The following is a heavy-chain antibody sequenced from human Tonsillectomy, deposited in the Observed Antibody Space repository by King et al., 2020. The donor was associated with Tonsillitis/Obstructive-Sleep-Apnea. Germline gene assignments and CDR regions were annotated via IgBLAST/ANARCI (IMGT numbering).Heavy chain of an antibody. CDR1: GYSFTSYW. J-gene: IGHJ6*03. CDR3: ARRARGFDFWSGYYSYYYYMDV. V-gene: IGHV5-51*01. CDR2: IYPGDSDT. Sequence: VQLVESGAEVKKPGESLKISCKGSGYSFTSYWIAWVRQMPGKGLEWMGIIYPGDSDTRYSPSSQGRVTISVDKSISTAYLQWSSLKASDTAMYYCARRARGFDFWSGYYSYYYYMDVWGKGTTVTVSS. D-gene: IGHD3-3*01.